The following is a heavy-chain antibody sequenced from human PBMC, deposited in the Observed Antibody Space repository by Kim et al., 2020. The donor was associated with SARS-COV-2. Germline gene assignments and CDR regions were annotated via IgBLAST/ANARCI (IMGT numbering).Heavy chain of an antibody. V-gene: IGHV3-33*01. Sequence: LSLTCVASGFTFRTYGIHWVRQAPGRGLEWVALIWNDGRNENYADSVKGRFTISRDNSKDTAYLQMNSLRAEDTAVYYCARGPAYYDILTGSDAFDL. D-gene: IGHD3-9*01. J-gene: IGHJ3*01. CDR1: GFTFRTYG. CDR3: ARGPAYYDILTGSDAFDL. CDR2: IWNDGRNE.